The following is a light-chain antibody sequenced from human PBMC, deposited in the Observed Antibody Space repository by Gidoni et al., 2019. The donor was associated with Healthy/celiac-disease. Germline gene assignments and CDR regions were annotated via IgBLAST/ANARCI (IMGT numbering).Light chain of an antibody. CDR1: QGNSNY. J-gene: IGKJ4*01. CDR2: AAS. V-gene: IGKV1-16*02. CDR3: QQYNSYPLT. Sequence: IHMTQSPSSLSASIGDRVTITCRASQGNSNYLAWFQQKPGKAPKFLIYAASSLQSGVPAKFSGSGSGTEFTLTISSKDPEDFATYYCQQYNSYPLTFGGGTKVEIK.